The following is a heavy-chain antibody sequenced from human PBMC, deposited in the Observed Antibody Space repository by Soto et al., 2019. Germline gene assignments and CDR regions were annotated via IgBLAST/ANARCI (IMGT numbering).Heavy chain of an antibody. Sequence: SETLSLTCTVSGCSVSSGSYYWSWILQPPGKGLEWIGYIYYSGSTNYNPSLKSRVTISVDTSKNQFSLKLSSVTAADTAVYYCARERSEGGYDSGWFDPWGQGTLVTVSS. D-gene: IGHD5-12*01. CDR2: IYYSGST. V-gene: IGHV4-61*01. J-gene: IGHJ5*02. CDR3: ARERSEGGYDSGWFDP. CDR1: GCSVSSGSYY.